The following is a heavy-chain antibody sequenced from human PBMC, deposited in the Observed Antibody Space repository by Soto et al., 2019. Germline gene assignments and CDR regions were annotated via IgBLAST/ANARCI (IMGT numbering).Heavy chain of an antibody. V-gene: IGHV3-23*01. D-gene: IGHD3-10*01. Sequence: GGSLSLSCAASGFTFSSYSMSWFRQAPGKGLEWVSAISGSGGSTYYADSVKGRFTISRDNSKNTLYLQMHSLRAEDPAVYYCAKDRSRAMVRGPVGWGQGTLVTVSS. CDR3: AKDRSRAMVRGPVG. J-gene: IGHJ4*02. CDR1: GFTFSSYS. CDR2: ISGSGGST.